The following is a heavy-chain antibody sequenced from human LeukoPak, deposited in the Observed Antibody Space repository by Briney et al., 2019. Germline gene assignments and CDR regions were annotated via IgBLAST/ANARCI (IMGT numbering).Heavy chain of an antibody. CDR1: GFSFSSYW. Sequence: GGSLRLSCAASGFSFSSYWMNWVRQAPGKGLEWVANIKQDGGEKYYVDSVKGRFTISRDNAENSLYLQMNSLRAEDAAVYFCARGSVLAAGIFEYSGQGTLLTVSS. V-gene: IGHV3-7*01. J-gene: IGHJ4*02. CDR2: IKQDGGEK. D-gene: IGHD6-13*01. CDR3: ARGSVLAAGIFEY.